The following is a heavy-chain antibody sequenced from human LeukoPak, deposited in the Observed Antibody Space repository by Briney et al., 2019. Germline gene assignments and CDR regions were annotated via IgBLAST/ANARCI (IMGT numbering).Heavy chain of an antibody. V-gene: IGHV3-64*01. CDR1: GFTFSNYF. Sequence: PGGSLRLSRAASGFTFSNYFMHWVRQAPGKGLEYFSAISRTGSTTYYTNSVKGRFTISRDNSKNTLYLQMGGLRAEDMAVYYCATSRYCSGGDCYSLAFDIWGQGTMVTVSS. CDR3: ATSRYCSGGDCYSLAFDI. J-gene: IGHJ3*02. CDR2: ISRTGSTT. D-gene: IGHD2-15*01.